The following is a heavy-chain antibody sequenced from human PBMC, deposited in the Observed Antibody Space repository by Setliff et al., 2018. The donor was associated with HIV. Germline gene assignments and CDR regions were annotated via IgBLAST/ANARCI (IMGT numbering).Heavy chain of an antibody. J-gene: IGHJ6*02. CDR1: VFTFNNYG. Sequence: QPGGSLRLSCAASVFTFNNYGMNWVRQAPGKGREWVAFIRYDGSQKYYVDSVKGRFTISRDNSKITLYLQMNSLRVEDTAVYYCAKDVCSGAYCYAYYYYGMDVWGQGTMVTVSS. D-gene: IGHD2-15*01. V-gene: IGHV3-30*02. CDR3: AKDVCSGAYCYAYYYYGMDV. CDR2: IRYDGSQK.